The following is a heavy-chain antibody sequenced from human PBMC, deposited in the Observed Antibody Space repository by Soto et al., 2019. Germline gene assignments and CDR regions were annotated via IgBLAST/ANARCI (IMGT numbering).Heavy chain of an antibody. CDR3: ASGRDGSSWYIYFDY. J-gene: IGHJ4*02. V-gene: IGHV4-34*01. CDR2: INHSGST. CDR1: GGSFSGYY. Sequence: QVQLQESGPGLVKPSETLSLTCAVYGGSFSGYYWSWIRQPPGKGLEWIGEINHSGSTNYNPSLKSRVTISVDTSKNQFSLKLSSVTAADTAVYYCASGRDGSSWYIYFDYWGQGTLVTVSS. D-gene: IGHD6-13*01.